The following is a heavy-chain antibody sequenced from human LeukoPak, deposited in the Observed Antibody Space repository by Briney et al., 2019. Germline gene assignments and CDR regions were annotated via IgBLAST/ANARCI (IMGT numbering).Heavy chain of an antibody. CDR2: ISCDGSNK. D-gene: IGHD2-2*01. Sequence: LGGSLRLSCAASGFTFSSYGMHWVRQAPGKGLEWVAVISCDGSNKYYADSVKGRFTISRDNSKNTLYLQMNSLRAEDTAVYYCAKGRYCSSTSCGYYGMDVWGKGTTVTVSS. CDR3: AKGRYCSSTSCGYYGMDV. J-gene: IGHJ6*04. CDR1: GFTFSSYG. V-gene: IGHV3-30*18.